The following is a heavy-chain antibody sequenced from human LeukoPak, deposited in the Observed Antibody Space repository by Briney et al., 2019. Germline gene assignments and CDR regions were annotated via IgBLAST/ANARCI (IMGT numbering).Heavy chain of an antibody. Sequence: GGSLRLSCAASGFTFSSYSMNWVRQAPGKRLEWVSSISSSSSYIYYADSVKGRFTISRDNAKNSLYLQMNSLRAEDTAVYYCARVQRPYCSSTSCYGLYYYMDVWGKGTTVTISS. D-gene: IGHD2-2*01. CDR2: ISSSSSYI. V-gene: IGHV3-21*01. CDR1: GFTFSSYS. CDR3: ARVQRPYCSSTSCYGLYYYMDV. J-gene: IGHJ6*03.